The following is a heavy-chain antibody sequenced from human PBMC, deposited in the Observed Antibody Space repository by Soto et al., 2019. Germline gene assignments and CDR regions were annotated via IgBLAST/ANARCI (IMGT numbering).Heavy chain of an antibody. J-gene: IGHJ6*03. CDR1: GGSISSYY. Sequence: SETLSLTCTVSGGSISSYYWSWIRQPPGKGLEWIGYIYYSGSTNYNPSLKSRVTISVDTSKNQFSLKLSSVTAADTAVYYCARHEKVYAISYYYYYMDVWGKGTTVTVSS. CDR3: ARHEKVYAISYYYYYMDV. D-gene: IGHD2-8*01. V-gene: IGHV4-59*08. CDR2: IYYSGST.